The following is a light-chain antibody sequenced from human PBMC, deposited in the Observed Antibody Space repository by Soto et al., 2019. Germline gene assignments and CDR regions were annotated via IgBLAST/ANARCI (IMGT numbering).Light chain of an antibody. J-gene: IGKJ1*01. CDR3: QQYNSYSPAT. CDR2: AAS. Sequence: DIQMTQSPSSLSASVGDRVTLTCRASQGIRNDLGWYQQKPGKAPKRLIYAASNLESGVPSRFSGSGSGTEFTLTISSLQPDDFATYYCQQYNSYSPATFGQGTKVDIK. CDR1: QGIRND. V-gene: IGKV1-17*01.